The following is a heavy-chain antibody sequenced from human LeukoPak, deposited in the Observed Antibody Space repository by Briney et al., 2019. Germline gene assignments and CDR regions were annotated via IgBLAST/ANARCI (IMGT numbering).Heavy chain of an antibody. Sequence: GGSLRLSCAASGFTLSDYYMSWIRQAPGKGLEWVSYISGSSSYTTYADSVKGRFTISRDNAKNPLYLQMNSLRAEDTAVYYCARRVAAAGYYFDYWGQGALVTVSS. J-gene: IGHJ4*02. CDR3: ARRVAAAGYYFDY. V-gene: IGHV3-11*06. D-gene: IGHD6-13*01. CDR1: GFTLSDYY. CDR2: ISGSSSYT.